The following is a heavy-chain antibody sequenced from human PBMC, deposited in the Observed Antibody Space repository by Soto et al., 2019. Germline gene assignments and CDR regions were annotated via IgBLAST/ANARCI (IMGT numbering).Heavy chain of an antibody. J-gene: IGHJ4*02. CDR1: GLTFSDYY. CDR2: IWYDGSNK. Sequence: PGGSLRLSCAASGLTFSDYYMSWVRQAPGKGLEWVAVIWYDGSNKYYADSVKGRFTISRDNSKNTLYLQMNSLRAEDTAVYYCAKARDYDILTGYYPFDYWGQGTLVTVSS. CDR3: AKARDYDILTGYYPFDY. V-gene: IGHV3-33*06. D-gene: IGHD3-9*01.